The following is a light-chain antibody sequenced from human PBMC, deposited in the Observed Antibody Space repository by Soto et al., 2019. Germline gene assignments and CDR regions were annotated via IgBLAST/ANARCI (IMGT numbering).Light chain of an antibody. J-gene: IGKJ2*01. CDR3: QQCSNWPPYT. CDR1: QSVDRY. Sequence: EIVLTQSPATLSLSPGEKATLSCRASQSVDRYLAWYQHKPGRAPRLLIYDTSHRATGIPARFSGSGSGTDFTLTISSLEPEDFAVYCCQQCSNWPPYTFGQGTKLEI. V-gene: IGKV3-11*01. CDR2: DTS.